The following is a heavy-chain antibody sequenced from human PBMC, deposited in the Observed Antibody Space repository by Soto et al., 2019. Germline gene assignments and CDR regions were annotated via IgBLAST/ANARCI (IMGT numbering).Heavy chain of an antibody. D-gene: IGHD6-19*01. J-gene: IGHJ6*02. V-gene: IGHV3-23*01. CDR1: GFTFSSYA. CDR3: ARTAGIAVAGTPDYYYYYGMDV. Sequence: GGSLRLSCAASGFTFSSYAMSWVRQAPGKGLEGVSAISGSGGSTYYADSVKGRFTISRDNSKNTLYLQMNSLRAEDTAVYYCARTAGIAVAGTPDYYYYYGMDVWGQGTTVTVSS. CDR2: ISGSGGST.